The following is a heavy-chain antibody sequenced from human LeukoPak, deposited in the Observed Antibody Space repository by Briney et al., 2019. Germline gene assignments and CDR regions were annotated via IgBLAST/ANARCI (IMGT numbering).Heavy chain of an antibody. J-gene: IGHJ4*02. V-gene: IGHV3-43*01. CDR1: GFTFHDYN. CDR2: ITWDDGST. Sequence: GGSLRLSCAASGFTFHDYNMHWVLQAPGKGLERVSHITWDDGSTYYADPVKGRFTISRDNSKNSLYLQMNSLRTEDTALYYSAQGLSSGWYLVPGDYWGQGTLVTVSS. D-gene: IGHD6-19*01. CDR3: AQGLSSGWYLVPGDY.